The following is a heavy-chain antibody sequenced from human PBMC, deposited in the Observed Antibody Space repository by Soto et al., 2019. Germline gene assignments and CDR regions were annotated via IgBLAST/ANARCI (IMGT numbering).Heavy chain of an antibody. Sequence: HVHLVQSGAEVKKPGASVKVSCKASGYTFTRNHMHWVRQAPGQGLEWMGFINVATGNTRSSRKFQGRLILTRDTSANTKHLDLSGLTTEDSAVYYCARDGNFASLAGIDYWGQGTPLTVSS. CDR2: INVATGNT. D-gene: IGHD3-10*01. J-gene: IGHJ4*02. CDR3: ARDGNFASLAGIDY. V-gene: IGHV1-3*01. CDR1: GYTFTRNH.